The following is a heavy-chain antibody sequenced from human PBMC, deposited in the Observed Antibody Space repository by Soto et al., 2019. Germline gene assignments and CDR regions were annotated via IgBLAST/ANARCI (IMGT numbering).Heavy chain of an antibody. CDR3: ARIGVSSGHESPDFDS. J-gene: IGHJ4*02. Sequence: ASVKVSCKASGYTFNFYGITWVRQAPGQGLEWMGWISGFNGNTNYAADLQGRVTMTTDTSTSTAYMELRGLRSDDAAVYYCARIGVSSGHESPDFDSWGQGTLVTVSS. D-gene: IGHD3-16*01. V-gene: IGHV1-18*01. CDR2: ISGFNGNT. CDR1: GYTFNFYG.